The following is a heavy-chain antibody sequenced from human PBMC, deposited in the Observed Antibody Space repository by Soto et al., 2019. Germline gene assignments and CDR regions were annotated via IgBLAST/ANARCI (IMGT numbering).Heavy chain of an antibody. CDR2: ISSSSSTI. CDR1: GFTFSSYS. Sequence: GGSLRLSCAASGFTFSSYSMNWVRQAPGKGLEWVSYISSSSSTIYYADSVKGRFTISRDNAKNSLYLQMNSLRAEDTAVYYCAREDDFWSGPFDYWGQGTLVTVSS. D-gene: IGHD3-3*01. CDR3: AREDDFWSGPFDY. J-gene: IGHJ4*02. V-gene: IGHV3-48*01.